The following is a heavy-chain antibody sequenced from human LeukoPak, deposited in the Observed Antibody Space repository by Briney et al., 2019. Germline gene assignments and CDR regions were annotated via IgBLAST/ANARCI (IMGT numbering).Heavy chain of an antibody. D-gene: IGHD4-11*01. CDR2: INSDGSST. Sequence: PGGSLRLSCAASGFTLSSYWMHWVCQAPGKGLVWVSRINSDGSSTSYADSVKGRFTISRDNAKNTLYLQMNSLRAEDTAVYYCARALTGPYYFDYWGQGTLVTVSS. V-gene: IGHV3-74*01. CDR1: GFTLSSYW. CDR3: ARALTGPYYFDY. J-gene: IGHJ4*02.